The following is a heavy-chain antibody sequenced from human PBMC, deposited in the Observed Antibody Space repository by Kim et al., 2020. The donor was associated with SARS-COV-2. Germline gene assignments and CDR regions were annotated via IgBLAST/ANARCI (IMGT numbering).Heavy chain of an antibody. V-gene: IGHV4-59*01. CDR3: ARAPITMVRGVIPLPTRLDP. D-gene: IGHD3-10*01. Sequence: RVTISVDTSKNQFSLKLSSVTAADTAVYYCARAPITMVRGVIPLPTRLDPWGQGTLVTVSS. J-gene: IGHJ5*02.